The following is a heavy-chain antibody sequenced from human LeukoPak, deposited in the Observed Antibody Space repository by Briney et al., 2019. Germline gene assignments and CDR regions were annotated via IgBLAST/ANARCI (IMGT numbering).Heavy chain of an antibody. CDR3: ARVLRYCSGGNCYSGGLGYMDV. V-gene: IGHV3-74*01. J-gene: IGHJ6*03. Sequence: GGSLRLSCAASGFTFSSYWMHWVRQAPGKGLVWVSRINSDGSSTSYADSVRGRFSISRDNAKNTLYLQMNSLRAEDTAVYYCARVLRYCSGGNCYSGGLGYMDVWGKGTTVTISS. D-gene: IGHD2-15*01. CDR2: INSDGSST. CDR1: GFTFSSYW.